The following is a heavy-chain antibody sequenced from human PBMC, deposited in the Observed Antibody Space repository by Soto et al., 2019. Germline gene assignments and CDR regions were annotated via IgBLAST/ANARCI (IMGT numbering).Heavy chain of an antibody. CDR2: IPSSTSYI. V-gene: IGHV3-21*01. J-gene: IGHJ5*02. Sequence: DVQLVESGVGLGKPGGPLRVSCAASGFTFSTYNMNWVRPAPGKGLEWVSSIPSSTSYIFYADSVKGRFHISRDNAKNSLYLQINSLRAEDPGVSYCARDCGGILMSGEAWRQGTLVTVS. D-gene: IGHD3-10*02. CDR1: GFTFSTYN. CDR3: ARDCGGILMSGEA.